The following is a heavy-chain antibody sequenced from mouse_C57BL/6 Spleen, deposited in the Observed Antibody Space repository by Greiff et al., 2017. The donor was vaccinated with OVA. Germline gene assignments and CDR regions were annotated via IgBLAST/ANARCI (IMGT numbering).Heavy chain of an antibody. CDR2: ISDGGSYT. CDR1: GFTFSSYA. D-gene: IGHD2-5*01. J-gene: IGHJ4*01. V-gene: IGHV5-4*01. Sequence: EVMLVESGGGLVKPGGSLKLSCAASGFTFSSYAMSWVRQTPEKRLEWVATISDGGSYTYYPDNVKGRFTISRDNAKNNLYLQMRHLKSEDTAMYYCARDQGYSNYDYAMDYWGQGTSVTVSS. CDR3: ARDQGYSNYDYAMDY.